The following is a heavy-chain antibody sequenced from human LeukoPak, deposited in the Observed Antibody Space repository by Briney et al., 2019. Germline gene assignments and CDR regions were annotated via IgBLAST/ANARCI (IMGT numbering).Heavy chain of an antibody. J-gene: IGHJ4*02. Sequence: ASVKVSCKASGYTFTSYAMHWVRQAPGQRLEWMGWINAGNGNTKYSQKFQGRVTITRDTSASTAYMELSSLRSEDTAVYYCARDQTYYYDSSGYQFHYFDYWGQGTLVTVSS. V-gene: IGHV1-3*01. CDR3: ARDQTYYYDSSGYQFHYFDY. CDR2: INAGNGNT. D-gene: IGHD3-22*01. CDR1: GYTFTSYA.